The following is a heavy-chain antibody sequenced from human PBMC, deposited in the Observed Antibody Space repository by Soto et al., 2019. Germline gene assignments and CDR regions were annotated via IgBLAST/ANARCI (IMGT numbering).Heavy chain of an antibody. CDR2: INANSGVT. V-gene: IGHV1-2*02. CDR3: ARAGLTTLELATIY. D-gene: IGHD5-12*01. J-gene: IGHJ4*02. Sequence: QVQLVQSGAEVKKPGASVKVPCKASRYTFTDYYVHWVRQSPGQGLEWMGWINANSGVTKFPQKFQGRVIMTRDTSISTVDMELSRLTSDDTAVYYCARAGLTTLELATIYWGQGTQVTVSS. CDR1: RYTFTDYY.